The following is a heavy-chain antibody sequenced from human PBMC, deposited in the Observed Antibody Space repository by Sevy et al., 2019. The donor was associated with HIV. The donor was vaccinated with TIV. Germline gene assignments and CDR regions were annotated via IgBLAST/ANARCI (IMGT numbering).Heavy chain of an antibody. V-gene: IGHV4-59*01. J-gene: IGHJ5*02. CDR3: VGYSSGWYNWFDP. CDR2: IYYSGST. CDR1: GGSISSYY. D-gene: IGHD6-19*01. Sequence: SETLSLTCTVSGGSISSYYWSWIRQPPGKGLEWIGYIYYSGSTNYNPSLKSRVTISVDTSKNQFSLKLSSVTAADTAVYYCVGYSSGWYNWFDPWGQGTLVTVSS.